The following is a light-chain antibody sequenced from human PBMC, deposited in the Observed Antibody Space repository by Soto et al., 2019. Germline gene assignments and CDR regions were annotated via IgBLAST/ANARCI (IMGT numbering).Light chain of an antibody. V-gene: IGKV3-20*01. Sequence: DSVLTQSPGTLSLSPGERATLSCSASQSVSSSNLAWYQQKPAQAPRLLIYAASRRAPGIPERFSGSGSGTDFTLTISRLEPEDFAVYYCQQYLTSPKTFGQGTKVDIK. J-gene: IGKJ1*01. CDR2: AAS. CDR3: QQYLTSPKT. CDR1: QSVSSSN.